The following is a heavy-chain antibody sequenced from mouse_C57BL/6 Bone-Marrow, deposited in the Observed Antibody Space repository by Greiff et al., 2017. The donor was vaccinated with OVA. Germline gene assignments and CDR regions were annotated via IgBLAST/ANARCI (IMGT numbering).Heavy chain of an antibody. D-gene: IGHD2-4*01. CDR1: GYTFTSYG. CDR2: IYPRSGNT. Sequence: QVQLKQSGAELARPGASVKLSCKASGYTFTSYGISWVKQRTGQGLEWIGEIYPRSGNTYYNEKFKGKATLTADKSSSTAYMELRSLTSEDSAVYFCARSNDYLYYFDYWGQGTTLTVSS. V-gene: IGHV1-81*01. CDR3: ARSNDYLYYFDY. J-gene: IGHJ2*01.